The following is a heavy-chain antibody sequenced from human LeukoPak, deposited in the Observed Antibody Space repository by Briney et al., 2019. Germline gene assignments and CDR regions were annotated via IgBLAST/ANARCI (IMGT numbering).Heavy chain of an antibody. J-gene: IGHJ4*02. Sequence: SETLSLTCTVSGGSISGYYWSWIRQPAGKGLEWIGRISTSGSTNYSPSLKSRITISLDTSKNQFSLRLSSVTAADTAMYYCARGGELLNYLGQGTLVTVSS. CDR1: GGSISGYY. V-gene: IGHV4-4*07. CDR3: ARGGELLNY. D-gene: IGHD1-7*01. CDR2: ISTSGST.